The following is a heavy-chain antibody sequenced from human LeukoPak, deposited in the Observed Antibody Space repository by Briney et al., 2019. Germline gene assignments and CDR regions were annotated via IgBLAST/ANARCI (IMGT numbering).Heavy chain of an antibody. CDR3: AKEVIGLSFFQH. Sequence: GGSLRLSCVASGFTFSTYGMHWVRQAPGKGLEWVAVISYDGSKKYYGDSVKGRFTASRDNSKNTLSLQMNSLRPEDTAIYYCAKEVIGLSFFQHWGQGALVTVSS. CDR2: ISYDGSKK. V-gene: IGHV3-30*18. CDR1: GFTFSTYG. D-gene: IGHD3/OR15-3a*01. J-gene: IGHJ1*01.